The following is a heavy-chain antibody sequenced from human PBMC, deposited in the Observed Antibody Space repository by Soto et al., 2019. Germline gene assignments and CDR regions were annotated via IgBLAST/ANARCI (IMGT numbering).Heavy chain of an antibody. J-gene: IGHJ5*02. V-gene: IGHV4-34*01. CDR2: INHTGGT. CDR3: ATRITVFGLLIPPFDP. D-gene: IGHD3-3*01. Sequence: SSETLSLTCAVYGGSVSGYYWNWIRQPPGKGLEWIGEINHTGGTHYNPSLKSRVTMSVDTSKNQFSLRLSSVTAADTAIYYCATRITVFGLLIPPFDPWGQGTPVTVSS. CDR1: GGSVSGYY.